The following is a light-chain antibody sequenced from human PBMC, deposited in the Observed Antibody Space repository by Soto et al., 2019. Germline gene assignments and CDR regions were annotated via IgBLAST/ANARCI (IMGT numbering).Light chain of an antibody. CDR3: QQYNDWPPWT. CDR1: QSVSSN. CDR2: GAS. Sequence: IVMTQSPATLSLSPGERATLSCRASQSVSSNLAWYQQRPGQAPRLVIYGASTRATGIPDRFSGSGSGTEFTLTISSLQSEDFAVYYCQQYNDWPPWTFGQGTKVDIK. J-gene: IGKJ1*01. V-gene: IGKV3-15*01.